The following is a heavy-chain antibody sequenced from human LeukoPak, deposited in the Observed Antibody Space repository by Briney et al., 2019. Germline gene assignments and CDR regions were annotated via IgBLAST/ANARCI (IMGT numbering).Heavy chain of an antibody. J-gene: IGHJ5*02. CDR1: GFTFSSYA. CDR2: IYYSGST. CDR3: ARQYYYDSSGSPNWFDP. V-gene: IGHV4-59*08. Sequence: GSLRLSCAASGFTFSSYAMSWVRQPPGKGLEWIGYIYYSGSTNYNPSLKSRVTISVDTSKNQFSLKLSSVTAADTAVYYCARQYYYDSSGSPNWFDPWGQGTLVTVSS. D-gene: IGHD3-22*01.